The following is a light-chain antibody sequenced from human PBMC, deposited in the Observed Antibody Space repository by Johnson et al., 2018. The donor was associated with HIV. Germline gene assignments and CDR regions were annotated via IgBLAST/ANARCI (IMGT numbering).Light chain of an antibody. CDR1: NSNIGKNY. J-gene: IGLJ1*01. CDR3: GTWDSSLSAHFV. V-gene: IGLV1-51*01. Sequence: QSVLTQPPSVSAAPGQKVTISCSGSNSNIGKNYVSWYQQLQGTAPKLLIFDNHKRPSGIPDRFSGSKSGTSATLGITGLQTGDEADYYCGTWDSSLSAHFVFGTGTRFTV. CDR2: DNH.